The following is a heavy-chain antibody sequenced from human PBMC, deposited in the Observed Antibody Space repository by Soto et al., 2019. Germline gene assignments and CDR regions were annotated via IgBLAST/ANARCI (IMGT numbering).Heavy chain of an antibody. CDR2: IYYSGST. D-gene: IGHD2-15*01. CDR3: AGDTRYCSGGSCYGMEV. Sequence: SETLSLTCTVSGGSISSGGDYWSWIRQHPGKGLEWIGYIYYSGSTYYNPSLKSRVTISVDTSKNQFSLKLSSVTAAYTAVYYCAGDTRYCSGGSCYGMEVWGQGTTVTVSS. CDR1: GGSISSGGDY. V-gene: IGHV4-31*03. J-gene: IGHJ6*02.